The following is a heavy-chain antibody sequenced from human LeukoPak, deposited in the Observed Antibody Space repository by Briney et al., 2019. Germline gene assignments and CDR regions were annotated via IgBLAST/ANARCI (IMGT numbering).Heavy chain of an antibody. J-gene: IGHJ4*02. CDR1: GFTFSSYA. D-gene: IGHD5-18*01. V-gene: IGHV3-23*01. CDR3: ARNQGVDTAMVGGDY. Sequence: GGSLRLSCAASGFTFSSYAMSWVRQAPGKGLEWVSAISGSGGSTYYADSVKGRFSISRDNSKSTLFLQMNSLRAEDTAVYYCARNQGVDTAMVGGDYWGRGTLVTVSS. CDR2: ISGSGGST.